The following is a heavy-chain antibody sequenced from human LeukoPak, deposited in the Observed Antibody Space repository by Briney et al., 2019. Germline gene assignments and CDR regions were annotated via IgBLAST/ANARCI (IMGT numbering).Heavy chain of an antibody. Sequence: SETLSLTCTVSGGSISSYCWSWIRQPPGKGQEWIGYIYYSGSTNYNPSLKSRVTISVDTSKNQFSLKLSSVTAADTAVYYCARGMADSSGYPDWAFDIWGQGTMVTVSS. V-gene: IGHV4-59*01. J-gene: IGHJ3*02. CDR1: GGSISSYC. D-gene: IGHD3-22*01. CDR3: ARGMADSSGYPDWAFDI. CDR2: IYYSGST.